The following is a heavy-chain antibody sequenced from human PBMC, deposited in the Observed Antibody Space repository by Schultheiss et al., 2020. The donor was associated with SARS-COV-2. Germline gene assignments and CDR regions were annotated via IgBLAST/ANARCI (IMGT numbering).Heavy chain of an antibody. CDR2: ISGSGST. CDR3: AREKNWFDP. J-gene: IGHJ5*02. CDR1: GGSISSGDYY. V-gene: IGHV4-61*02. Sequence: SETLSLTCTVSGGSISSGDYYWSWVRQPAGKGLEWIGRISGSGSTNYSPSLKSRVAMSVDTSKNQFSLKLSSVTAADTAVYYCAREKNWFDPWGQGMLVTVSS. D-gene: IGHD2/OR15-2a*01.